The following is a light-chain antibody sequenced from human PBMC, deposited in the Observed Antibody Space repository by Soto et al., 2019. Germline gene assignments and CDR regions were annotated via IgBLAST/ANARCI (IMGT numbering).Light chain of an antibody. J-gene: IGKJ1*01. Sequence: EIVMTQSPATLSVSPGERATLSCRASQSVSSNLAWYRQKPGQAPRLLIYGASTRATGIPARFSGSGSGTEFTLTISSLQSEDFAVYYCQQYNNWPLLTFGQGTKV. CDR3: QQYNNWPLLT. CDR2: GAS. CDR1: QSVSSN. V-gene: IGKV3-15*01.